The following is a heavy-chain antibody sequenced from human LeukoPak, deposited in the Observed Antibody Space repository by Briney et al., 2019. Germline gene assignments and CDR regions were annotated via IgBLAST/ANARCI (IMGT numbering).Heavy chain of an antibody. D-gene: IGHD3-22*01. J-gene: IGHJ4*02. CDR3: ARGKITMIVDGSFDY. V-gene: IGHV1-18*01. CDR2: ISAYNGNT. Sequence: ASEKVSCKASGYTFTSYGISWVRQAPGQGLEWMGWISAYNGNTNYAQKLQGRVTMTTDTSTSTAYMELRSLRSDDTAVYYCARGKITMIVDGSFDYWGQGTLVTVSS. CDR1: GYTFTSYG.